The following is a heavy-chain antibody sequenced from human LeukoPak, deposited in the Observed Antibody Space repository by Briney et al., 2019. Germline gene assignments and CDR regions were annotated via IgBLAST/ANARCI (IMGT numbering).Heavy chain of an antibody. J-gene: IGHJ4*02. CDR1: GFTFSSYA. Sequence: RGSLRLSCAASGFTFSSYAMSWVRQAPGKGLEWVSAISGSGGSTYYADSVKGRFTTSRDNSKNTLYLQMNSLRAEDTAVYYCAKEVTRGYYYDSSGLDYWGQGTLVTVSS. V-gene: IGHV3-23*01. CDR2: ISGSGGST. D-gene: IGHD3-22*01. CDR3: AKEVTRGYYYDSSGLDY.